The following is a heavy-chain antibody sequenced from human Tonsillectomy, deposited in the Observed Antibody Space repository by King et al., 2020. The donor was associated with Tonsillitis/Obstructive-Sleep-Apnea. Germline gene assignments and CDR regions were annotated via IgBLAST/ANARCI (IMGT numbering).Heavy chain of an antibody. Sequence: VQLVQSGAEVKKPGASLKISCKGSGYSFTTYWIGWVRQMPGKGLEWVGIIYPGDSDARYSPSFQGQVTISADKSISTAYVQWSSLKASDTAMYYCARLFGVAASYDAFDIWGQGTMVTVSS. CDR1: GYSFTTYW. V-gene: IGHV5-51*01. CDR3: ARLFGVAASYDAFDI. J-gene: IGHJ3*02. CDR2: IYPGDSDA. D-gene: IGHD3-3*01.